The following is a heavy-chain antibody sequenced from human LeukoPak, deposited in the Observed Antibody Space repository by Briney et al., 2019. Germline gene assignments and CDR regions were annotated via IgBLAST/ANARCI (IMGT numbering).Heavy chain of an antibody. Sequence: ASVKVSCKASGYTFTSYGISWVRQAPGQGLEWMGWISAYNGNTNYAQKLQGRVTMTTDTSTSTAYMELRSLRSDDTAVYYCARTAANNYDFWSGYNPTMTTNNWFDPWGQGTLVTVSS. CDR1: GYTFTSYG. CDR3: ARTAANNYDFWSGYNPTMTTNNWFDP. CDR2: ISAYNGNT. V-gene: IGHV1-18*01. J-gene: IGHJ5*02. D-gene: IGHD3-3*01.